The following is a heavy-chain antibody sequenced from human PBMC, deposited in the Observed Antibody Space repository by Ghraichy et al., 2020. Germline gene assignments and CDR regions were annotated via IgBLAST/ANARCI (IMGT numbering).Heavy chain of an antibody. CDR1: GYTFTGHY. CDR3: ARASSTYNFWSGTRRHLDY. J-gene: IGHJ4*02. Sequence: ASVKVSCKTSGYTFTGHYINWVRLAPGQGLEWMGRINPSSGGTLYVQKFQGGVTMTTDASLNTAYLELTRLRSDDTAIYFCARASSTYNFWSGTRRHLDYWGQGTQVTVSS. D-gene: IGHD3-3*01. CDR2: INPSSGGT. V-gene: IGHV1-2*06.